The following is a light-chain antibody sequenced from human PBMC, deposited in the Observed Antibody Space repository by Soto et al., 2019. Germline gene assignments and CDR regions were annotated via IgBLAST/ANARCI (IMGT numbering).Light chain of an antibody. CDR3: SSYAGSNNFV. CDR1: SSDVGGFNY. CDR2: DVT. Sequence: SVLTQPASVSGSPGQSITISCTGTSSDVGGFNYVSWYQQHPGKAPKLMIYDVTNRPSGVSYRFSGSKSGNTASLTISGLQAEDEADYYCSSYAGSNNFVFGTGTKVTVL. J-gene: IGLJ1*01. V-gene: IGLV2-14*03.